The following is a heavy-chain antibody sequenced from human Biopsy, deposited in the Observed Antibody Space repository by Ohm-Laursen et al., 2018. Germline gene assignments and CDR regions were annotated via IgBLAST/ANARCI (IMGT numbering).Heavy chain of an antibody. Sequence: SRRLSCAASGFTFDDYAMHWVRQAPGKGLAWVSGISWHSGSRGYADSVKGRFTISRDNAKKLLYLQMNSLRADDTALYYCAKDVRVKVQLDGMDVWGQGTTVTVSS. J-gene: IGHJ6*02. CDR2: ISWHSGSR. CDR3: AKDVRVKVQLDGMDV. CDR1: GFTFDDYA. D-gene: IGHD1-1*01. V-gene: IGHV3-9*01.